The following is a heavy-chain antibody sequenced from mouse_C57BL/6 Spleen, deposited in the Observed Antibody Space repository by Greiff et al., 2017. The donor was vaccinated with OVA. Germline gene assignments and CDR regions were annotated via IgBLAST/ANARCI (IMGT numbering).Heavy chain of an antibody. CDR1: GYTFTSYW. CDR3: ARDGNYYLDY. D-gene: IGHD2-1*01. CDR2: IDPSDSET. V-gene: IGHV1-52*01. Sequence: QVQLQQPGAELVRPGSSVKLSCKASGYTFTSYWMHWVKQRPIQGLEWIGNIDPSDSETHYNQKFKDKATLTVDKSSSTAYMQLSSLTSEDSAVYYCARDGNYYLDYWGQGTTLTVSS. J-gene: IGHJ2*01.